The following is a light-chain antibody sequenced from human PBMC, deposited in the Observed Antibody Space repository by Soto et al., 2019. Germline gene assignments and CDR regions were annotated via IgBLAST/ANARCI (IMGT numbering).Light chain of an antibody. CDR3: QQYQHSPQT. J-gene: IGKJ2*01. V-gene: IGKV3-20*01. Sequence: ALTQSPGTLSLSPGERGTLSCSASLSLNSRYLAWDQQKPGQAPRLLIFGASNRATDIPDRLSGSGSGSDFTLTISRLEPEDSGMYYCQQYQHSPQTFGQGTKVEIK. CDR2: GAS. CDR1: LSLNSRY.